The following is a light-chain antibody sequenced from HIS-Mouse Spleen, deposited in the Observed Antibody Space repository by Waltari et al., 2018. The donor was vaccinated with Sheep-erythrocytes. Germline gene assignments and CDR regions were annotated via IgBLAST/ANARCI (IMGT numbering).Light chain of an antibody. CDR1: SRDVGSSNL. CDR2: EGI. J-gene: IGLJ3*02. Sequence: QSALIQPASVSGSPGRSTTISCTGTSRDVGSSNLVSWYQPHPGQAPKLMIYEGIKRPSGVSNRFAVSKSGNTASLTISGLQAEDEADYYCCSYAGSSTWVFGGGTKLTVL. V-gene: IGLV2-23*01. CDR3: CSYAGSSTWV.